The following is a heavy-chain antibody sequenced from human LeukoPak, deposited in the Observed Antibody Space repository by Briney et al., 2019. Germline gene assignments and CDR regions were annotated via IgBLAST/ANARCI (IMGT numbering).Heavy chain of an antibody. CDR1: GFTFSGSA. J-gene: IGHJ4*02. Sequence: GGSLRLSCAASGFTFSGSAMHWVRQASGKGLEWVGRIRSKANSYATAYAASVKGRFTISRDDSKNTAYLQMNSLKTEDTAVYYCTGFSSSSPYWGQGTLVTVSS. D-gene: IGHD6-6*01. V-gene: IGHV3-73*01. CDR3: TGFSSSSPY. CDR2: IRSKANSYAT.